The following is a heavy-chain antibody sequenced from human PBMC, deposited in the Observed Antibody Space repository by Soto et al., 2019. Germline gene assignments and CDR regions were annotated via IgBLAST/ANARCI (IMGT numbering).Heavy chain of an antibody. CDR3: ARGDTIFDPLYYYYYGMDV. CDR1: GFTFSSYA. D-gene: IGHD3-3*01. CDR2: ISYDGSNK. Sequence: GGSLRLSCAASGFTFSSYAMHWVRQAPGKGLEWVAVISYDGSNKYYADSVKGRFTISRDNSKNTLYLQMNSLRAEDTAVYYCARGDTIFDPLYYYYYGMDVWGQGTTVTVS. V-gene: IGHV3-30-3*01. J-gene: IGHJ6*02.